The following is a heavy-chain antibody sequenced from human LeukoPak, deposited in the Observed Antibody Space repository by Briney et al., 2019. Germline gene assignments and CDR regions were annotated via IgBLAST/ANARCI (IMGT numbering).Heavy chain of an antibody. CDR3: ARGPSITMVRGGQWYYYMDV. CDR1: GYTFTSYY. V-gene: IGHV1-46*01. Sequence: ASVKVSCKASGYTFTSYYIHWVRQSPGQGLEWMVLISPSGGSTNYAQKFQGRVTMTRDTSTSTVYMELSSLRSEDTAVYYCARGPSITMVRGGQWYYYMDVWGKGTTVTISS. D-gene: IGHD3-10*01. CDR2: ISPSGGST. J-gene: IGHJ6*03.